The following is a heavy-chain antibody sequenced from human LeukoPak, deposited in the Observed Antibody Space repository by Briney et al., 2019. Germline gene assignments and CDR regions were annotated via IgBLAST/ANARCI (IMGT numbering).Heavy chain of an antibody. D-gene: IGHD3-22*01. J-gene: IGHJ6*02. CDR1: GGSISSYY. Sequence: PSETLSLTCTVSGGSISSYYWSWIRQPAGEGLEWIGRTYTSGSTDYNPSLKSRVTMSVDTSKNQFSLKLSAGTAADTAVYFCARGSYYFGTSGYYYYYAMDVWGQGTTVIVSS. V-gene: IGHV4-4*07. CDR2: TYTSGST. CDR3: ARGSYYFGTSGYYYYYAMDV.